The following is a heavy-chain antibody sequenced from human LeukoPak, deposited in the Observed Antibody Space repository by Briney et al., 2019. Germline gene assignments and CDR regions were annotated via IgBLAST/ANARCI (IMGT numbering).Heavy chain of an antibody. D-gene: IGHD6-13*01. J-gene: IGHJ6*03. CDR3: AREGLAAAGTQHYYYYYYMDV. CDR1: GFTFGDYY. CDR2: ISNSGSTI. Sequence: GGSLRLSCAASGFTFGDYYMSWIRQAPGKGLEWVSYISNSGSTIYYADSVKGRFTISRDNAKNSLYLQMNSLRAEDTAVYYCAREGLAAAGTQHYYYYYYMDVWGKGTTVTVSS. V-gene: IGHV3-11*01.